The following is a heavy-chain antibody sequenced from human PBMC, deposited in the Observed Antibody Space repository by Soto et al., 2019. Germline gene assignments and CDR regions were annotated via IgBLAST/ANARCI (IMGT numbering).Heavy chain of an antibody. D-gene: IGHD1-26*01. CDR2: IYYSGST. V-gene: IGHV4-39*01. Sequence: SETLSLTCTVSGGSISSSSYYWGWIRQPPGKGLEWIGSIYYSGSTYYNPSLKSRVTISVDTSKNQFSLKLSSVTAADTAVYYCASRTRGKGTYYYYGMDVWGQGTTVTVSS. CDR3: ASRTRGKGTYYYYGMDV. CDR1: GGSISSSSYY. J-gene: IGHJ6*01.